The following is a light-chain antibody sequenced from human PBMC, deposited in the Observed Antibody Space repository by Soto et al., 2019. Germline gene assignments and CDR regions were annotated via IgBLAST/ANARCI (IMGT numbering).Light chain of an antibody. Sequence: QSALTQHASVSGSPGQSITISCTGTNNDVGRYKYVSWYQKHPGRAPKLVIYDVNNRPSWVFSRFSGSKSGNTASLTISGLQAEDEADYYCISYTGSGIWVFGGGTKVTVL. CDR1: NNDVGRYKY. CDR2: DVN. J-gene: IGLJ3*02. CDR3: ISYTGSGIWV. V-gene: IGLV2-14*01.